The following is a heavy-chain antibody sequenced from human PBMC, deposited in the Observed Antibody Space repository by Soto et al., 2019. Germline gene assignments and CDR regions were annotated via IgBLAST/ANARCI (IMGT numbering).Heavy chain of an antibody. D-gene: IGHD4-4*01. J-gene: IGHJ4*02. V-gene: IGHV3-73*01. CDR2: ISIKPNNYAT. CDR3: TREYENSNYYFDY. Sequence: HPGGSLRLSCVASGFTFRGSTIHWVRQASGKGLEWIGLISIKPNNYATVYGASVTGRFTISRDDSKNTAYLHMNGLKTEDTAVYYCTREYENSNYYFDYWGRGTLVTVSS. CDR1: GFTFRGST.